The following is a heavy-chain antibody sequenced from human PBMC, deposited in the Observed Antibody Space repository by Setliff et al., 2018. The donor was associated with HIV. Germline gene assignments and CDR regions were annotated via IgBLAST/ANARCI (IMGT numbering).Heavy chain of an antibody. D-gene: IGHD3-9*01. V-gene: IGHV3-48*03. Sequence: GSLRLSCAASGFTFSSYEMNWVRQAPGKGLEWVSYIDSSASTIKYADSVKGRFTISRDNAKNSLYLQMNSLRAEDTAVYYCARPLTGYSITHYYYMDVWGKGTTVTVSS. CDR3: ARPLTGYSITHYYYMDV. CDR1: GFTFSSYE. J-gene: IGHJ6*03. CDR2: IDSSASTI.